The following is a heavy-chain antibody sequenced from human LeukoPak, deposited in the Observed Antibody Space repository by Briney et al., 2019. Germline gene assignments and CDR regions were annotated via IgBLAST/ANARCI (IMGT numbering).Heavy chain of an antibody. D-gene: IGHD2-2*02. CDR2: IIPIFGTA. J-gene: IGHJ4*02. CDR3: ARDVNVVVPAAID. Sequence: SVKVSCKASGGTFSSYAISWVRQAPGQGLEWMGGIIPIFGTANYAQKFQGRVTITTDESTSTDYMELSSLRSEDTAVYYCARDVNVVVPAAIDWGQGTLVTVSS. V-gene: IGHV1-69*05. CDR1: GGTFSSYA.